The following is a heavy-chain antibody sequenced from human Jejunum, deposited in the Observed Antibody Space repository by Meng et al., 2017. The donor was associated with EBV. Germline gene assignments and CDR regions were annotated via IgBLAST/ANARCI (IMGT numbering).Heavy chain of an antibody. J-gene: IGHJ4*02. CDR1: GYTLTNHG. V-gene: IGHV1-3*04. CDR3: ARDSPYDSRTHYITY. Sequence: QVPHGQSGAEGKKPWSSVKVSCKASGYTLTNHGIHWVRQAPGQTLEWMGWIQTANGNSRYSQSLQGRISITRDASAYTAYLELSSLRSADTDLYYCARDSPYDSRTHYITYWGQGTLVTVSS. CDR2: IQTANGNS. D-gene: IGHD3-10*01.